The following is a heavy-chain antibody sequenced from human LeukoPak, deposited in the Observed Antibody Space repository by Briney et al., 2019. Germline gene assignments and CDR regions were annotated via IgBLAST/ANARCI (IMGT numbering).Heavy chain of an antibody. V-gene: IGHV3-43*02. Sequence: GGSLRLSCAASGFTSDDYPMHWVCQVPGKGLEWVSLISGDVGTRYYADSVKGRFTISRDNSKNSLYLQMNSLRTEDTALYYCAKDYYWGQGTLVTVSS. CDR2: ISGDVGTR. CDR1: GFTSDDYP. J-gene: IGHJ4*02. CDR3: AKDYY.